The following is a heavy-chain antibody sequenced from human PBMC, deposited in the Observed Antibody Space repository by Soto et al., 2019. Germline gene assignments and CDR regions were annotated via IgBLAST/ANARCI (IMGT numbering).Heavy chain of an antibody. CDR3: ANSAQYSSSWYWFDP. CDR2: ISGSGGST. D-gene: IGHD6-13*01. Sequence: GGSLRLSCAASGFTFSSYAMSWVRQAPGKGLEWVSAISGSGGSTYYADSVKGRFTISRDNSKNTLYLQMNSLRAEDTAVYYCANSAQYSSSWYWFDPWGQGTLVTVSS. J-gene: IGHJ5*02. CDR1: GFTFSSYA. V-gene: IGHV3-23*01.